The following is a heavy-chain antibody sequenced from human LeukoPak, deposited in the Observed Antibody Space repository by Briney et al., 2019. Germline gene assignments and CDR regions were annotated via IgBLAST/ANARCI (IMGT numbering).Heavy chain of an antibody. V-gene: IGHV4-4*02. CDR1: GGSISSGNW. D-gene: IGHD1-26*01. Sequence: SETLSLTCVVSGGSISSGNWWSWVRQPPGMGLEWIGEIFHNGSSNYNPSLKSRVTMSLDKSNNQFSLKLSSVTAADTAVYSCAREGSRRLYMDVWGKGTTVIVSS. CDR3: AREGSRRLYMDV. J-gene: IGHJ6*03. CDR2: IFHNGSS.